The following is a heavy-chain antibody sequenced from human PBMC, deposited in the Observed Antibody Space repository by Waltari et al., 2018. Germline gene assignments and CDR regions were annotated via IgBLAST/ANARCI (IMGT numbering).Heavy chain of an antibody. CDR2: IYYSGST. CDR3: ARGAHITPWYFDL. V-gene: IGHV4-59*11. D-gene: IGHD1-20*01. Sequence: QVQLQESGPGLVKPSETLSLTCTVSGGSISSHYWSWIRQPPGKGLEWCGYIYYSGSTNYNPSLKSRVTISVDTSKNQFSLKLSSVTAADTAVYYCARGAHITPWYFDLWGRGTLVTVSS. CDR1: GGSISSHY. J-gene: IGHJ2*01.